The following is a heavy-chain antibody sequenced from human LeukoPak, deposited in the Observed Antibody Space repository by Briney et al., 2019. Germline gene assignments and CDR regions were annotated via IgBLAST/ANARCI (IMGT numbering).Heavy chain of an antibody. D-gene: IGHD3-22*01. CDR3: AGRDSSGYYPHYYYGMDV. Sequence: GGSLRLSCAASGFTFSSYSMNWVRQAPGKGLEWVSSVSSSSSYIYYADSVKGRFTISRDNAKNSLYLQMNSLRAEDTAVYYCAGRDSSGYYPHYYYGMDVWGQGTTVTVSS. J-gene: IGHJ6*02. V-gene: IGHV3-21*01. CDR2: VSSSSSYI. CDR1: GFTFSSYS.